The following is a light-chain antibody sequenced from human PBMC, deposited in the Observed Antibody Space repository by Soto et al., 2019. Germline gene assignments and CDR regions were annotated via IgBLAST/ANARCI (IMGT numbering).Light chain of an antibody. CDR2: DVS. J-gene: IGLJ1*01. Sequence: QSVLTQPASVSGSPGQSITISCTGTSSDVGGYNYVSWYQQHPGKAPNLMIYDVSNRPSGVSNRFSGSKSGNTASLTISGLQAEDEADYYCSSYTSSSTLGEVFGTGTKVTVL. CDR3: SSYTSSSTLGEV. CDR1: SSDVGGYNY. V-gene: IGLV2-14*01.